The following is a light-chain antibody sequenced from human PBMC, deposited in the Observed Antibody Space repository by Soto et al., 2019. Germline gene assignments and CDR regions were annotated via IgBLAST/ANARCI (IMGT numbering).Light chain of an antibody. CDR2: KNI. CDR3: QSGDSSGVI. Sequence: SYELPQSPSGSVSPGQTARLTCSGDALPRKYAYWYQQKPGQAPLLIIYKNIERPSGSPERFSGSSSGTTVTLTISAVQAEDEADYYCQSGDSSGVIFGGGTKLTVL. J-gene: IGLJ2*01. V-gene: IGLV3-25*03. CDR1: ALPRKY.